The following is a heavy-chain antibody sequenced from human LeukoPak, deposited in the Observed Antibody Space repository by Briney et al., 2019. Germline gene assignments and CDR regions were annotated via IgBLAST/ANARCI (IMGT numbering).Heavy chain of an antibody. D-gene: IGHD2-2*01. V-gene: IGHV1-2*02. Sequence: ASVKVSCKASGYTFTGYYMHWVRQAPGQGLEWMGWINPNSGGTNYAQKFQGRVTMTRDTSISTADMELSRLRSDDTAVYYCARARVRIPFVVVPDANWFDPWGQGTLVTVSS. J-gene: IGHJ5*02. CDR2: INPNSGGT. CDR3: ARARVRIPFVVVPDANWFDP. CDR1: GYTFTGYY.